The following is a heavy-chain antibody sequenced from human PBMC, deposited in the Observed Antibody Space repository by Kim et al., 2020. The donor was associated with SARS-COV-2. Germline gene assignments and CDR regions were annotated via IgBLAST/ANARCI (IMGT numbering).Heavy chain of an antibody. CDR2: IYYSGST. CDR3: ARLPSGGSPWFDP. Sequence: SETLSLTCTVSGGSVSSGSYYWSWIRQPPGKGLEWIGYIYYSGSTNYNPSLKSRVTISVDTSKNQFSLKLSSVTAADTAGYYCARLPSGGSPWFDPWGQGTLVTVSS. V-gene: IGHV4-61*01. J-gene: IGHJ5*02. CDR1: GGSVSSGSYY. D-gene: IGHD2-15*01.